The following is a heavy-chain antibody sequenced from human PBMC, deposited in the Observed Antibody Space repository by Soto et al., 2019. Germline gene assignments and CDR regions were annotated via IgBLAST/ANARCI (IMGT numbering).Heavy chain of an antibody. J-gene: IGHJ6*02. V-gene: IGHV4-31*03. CDR3: ATDEYFGSEIDFYYYAMDV. D-gene: IGHD3-10*01. Sequence: TLSLTCTVSGASISIGGYFWSWIRQHPGKGLEWIGHIYYNGSTYYNPSLKSRLTISVDTSKNEFSLRLTSVTAADTAVYFCATDEYFGSEIDFYYYAMDVWGQGTTVTVSS. CDR1: GASISIGGYF. CDR2: IYYNGST.